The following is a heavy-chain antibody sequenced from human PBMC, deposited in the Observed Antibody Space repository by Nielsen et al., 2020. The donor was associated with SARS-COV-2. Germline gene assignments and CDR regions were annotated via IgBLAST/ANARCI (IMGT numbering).Heavy chain of an antibody. Sequence: TLSLTCTVSGGSISSGGYYWSWIRHHPGKGLEWIGYIYFSGRICYNPSLKSRVTISVDTSKNQFSLSLRSVTAADTAVYYCARESSGYDHYNYGMDVWGQGTTVTVSS. J-gene: IGHJ6*02. CDR3: ARESSGYDHYNYGMDV. CDR1: GGSISSGGYY. CDR2: IYFSGRI. D-gene: IGHD5-12*01. V-gene: IGHV4-31*03.